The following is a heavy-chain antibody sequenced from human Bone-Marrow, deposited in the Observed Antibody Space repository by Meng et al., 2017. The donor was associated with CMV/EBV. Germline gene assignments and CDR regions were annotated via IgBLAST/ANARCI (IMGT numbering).Heavy chain of an antibody. Sequence: SETLSLTCTVSGGSISSSSYYWGWIRQPPGKGLEWIASIHYSGTTYYNPSLKSRVTISVDTSKNQFSLKVTSVTAADTAVYYCARDITGDHYWGQGTLVTVSS. CDR3: ARDITGDHY. V-gene: IGHV4-39*07. D-gene: IGHD7-27*01. CDR1: GGSISSSSYY. CDR2: IHYSGTT. J-gene: IGHJ4*02.